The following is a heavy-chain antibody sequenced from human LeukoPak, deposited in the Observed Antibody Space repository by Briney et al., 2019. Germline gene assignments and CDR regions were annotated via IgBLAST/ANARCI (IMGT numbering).Heavy chain of an antibody. V-gene: IGHV3-21*01. CDR2: ISSSSSYI. CDR3: ARGSVTRAYYYYGMDV. CDR1: GFTFSSYS. J-gene: IGHJ6*02. D-gene: IGHD1-14*01. Sequence: PGGSLRLSCAASGFTFSSYSMNWVRQARGKGLEWVSSISSSSSYIYYADSVKGRFTISRDNAKNSLYLQMNSLRAEDTAVYYCARGSVTRAYYYYGMDVWGQGTTVTVSS.